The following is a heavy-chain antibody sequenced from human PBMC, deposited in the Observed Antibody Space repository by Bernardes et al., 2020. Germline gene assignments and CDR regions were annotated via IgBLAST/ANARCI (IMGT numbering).Heavy chain of an antibody. CDR1: GGSISSSSYY. CDR2: IYYSGST. CDR3: ARLDWNDIDAFDI. Sequence: SEPLSLTCTVSGGSISSSSYYWGWLLQPPGKGLEWIGSIYYSGSTYYNPSLKSRVTISVDTSKNQFSLKLSSVTAADTAVYYCARLDWNDIDAFDIWGQGTMVTVSS. D-gene: IGHD1-1*01. J-gene: IGHJ3*02. V-gene: IGHV4-39*01.